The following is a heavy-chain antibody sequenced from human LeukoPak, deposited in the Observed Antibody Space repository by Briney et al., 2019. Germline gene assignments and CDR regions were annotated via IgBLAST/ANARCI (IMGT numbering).Heavy chain of an antibody. Sequence: GGSLRLSCAASEFNFRSYAMSWVRQAPGKGLEWVSGVTGSGGSTYYVDSVKGRFTISRDNSKNMVYLQMNSLRAEDTAVYYCAKGSSWNAEYFQHWGQGTLVTVSS. CDR3: AKGSSWNAEYFQH. CDR2: VTGSGGST. CDR1: EFNFRSYA. J-gene: IGHJ1*01. V-gene: IGHV3-23*01. D-gene: IGHD6-13*01.